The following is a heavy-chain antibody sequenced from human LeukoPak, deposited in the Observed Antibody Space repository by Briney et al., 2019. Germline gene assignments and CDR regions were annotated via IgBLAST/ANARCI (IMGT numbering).Heavy chain of an antibody. V-gene: IGHV5-51*01. CDR3: ARSGYSNADDY. CDR1: GYKFTNYW. D-gene: IGHD5-12*01. CDR2: IYPGDSDT. J-gene: IGHJ4*02. Sequence: GESLKISCKGSGYKFTNYWIGWVRQMPGKGLEWMGIIYPGDSDTRYSPSFQGHVTISADRSTSTAYLQWSSLKASDTAMYYCARSGYSNADDYWGQGTLVTVSS.